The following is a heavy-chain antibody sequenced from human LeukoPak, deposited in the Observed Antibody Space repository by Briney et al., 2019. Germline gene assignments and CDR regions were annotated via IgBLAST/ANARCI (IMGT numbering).Heavy chain of an antibody. J-gene: IGHJ4*02. CDR3: ARGPLGYFDWLLCPLDY. Sequence: SAKVSCKASGGTFSSYAISWARQAPGQGLEWMGGIIPIFGTANYAQKFQGRVTITADESTSTAYMELSSLRSEDTAVYYCARGPLGYFDWLLCPLDYWGQGTLVTVSS. CDR2: IIPIFGTA. CDR1: GGTFSSYA. V-gene: IGHV1-69*01. D-gene: IGHD3-9*01.